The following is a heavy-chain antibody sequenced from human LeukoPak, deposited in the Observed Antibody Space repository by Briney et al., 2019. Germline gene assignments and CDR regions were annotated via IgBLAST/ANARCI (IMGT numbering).Heavy chain of an antibody. CDR2: ISGSGGST. J-gene: IGHJ5*02. V-gene: IGHV3-23*01. CDR3: AKDTWEPTAMKNNWFDP. D-gene: IGHD2-2*01. Sequence: GGSLRLSCAASGFTFSSYGMSWVRQAPGKGLEWVSAISGSGGSTYYADSVKGRFTISSDNSKNTVYLHMNSLRVEDTAVYYCAKDTWEPTAMKNNWFDPWGQGTLVTVSS. CDR1: GFTFSSYG.